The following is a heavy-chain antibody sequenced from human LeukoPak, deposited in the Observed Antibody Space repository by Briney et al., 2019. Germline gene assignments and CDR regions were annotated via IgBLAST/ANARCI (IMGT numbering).Heavy chain of an antibody. V-gene: IGHV3-21*06. CDR3: ASAVRGSSVDY. J-gene: IGHJ4*02. Sequence: KPGGSLRLSCAASGFTFSTYSMNWVRQAPGKGLEWVSSISRNSRYIYYADSMRGRFTISRDNAKNSLYLQMNSLKPEDTAVYYCASAVRGSSVDYWGQGTLVTVSS. CDR1: GFTFSTYS. CDR2: ISRNSRYI.